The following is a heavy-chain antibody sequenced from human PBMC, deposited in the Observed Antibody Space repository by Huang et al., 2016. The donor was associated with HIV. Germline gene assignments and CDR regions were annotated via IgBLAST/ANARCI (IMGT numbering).Heavy chain of an antibody. CDR2: RRGSSYKI. CDR3: ARDATHYDY. Sequence: QVRLVESGGGLVTPGGSLRRSCAASGFRFSDAYMSWVRQAPGKGLEWMSYRRGSSYKIYYADAVKGQYTGSRDSAKKSRILQTDSLRVDDTAVYYGARDATHYDYRGQGTLVSVS. CDR1: GFRFSDAY. J-gene: IGHJ4*02. V-gene: IGHV3-11*01.